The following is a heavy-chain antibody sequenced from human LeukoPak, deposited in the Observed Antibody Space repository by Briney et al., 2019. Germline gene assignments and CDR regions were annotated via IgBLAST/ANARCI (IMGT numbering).Heavy chain of an antibody. CDR2: IYYSGST. D-gene: IGHD5-12*01. Sequence: GSLRLSCAASGFTFSSYWMSWVRQAPGKGLEWIGYIYYSGSTNYNPSLKSRVTISVDTSKNQFSLKLSSVTAADTAVYYCAREWQDNFDYWGQGTLVTVSS. V-gene: IGHV4-59*12. CDR3: AREWQDNFDY. J-gene: IGHJ4*02. CDR1: GFTFSSYW.